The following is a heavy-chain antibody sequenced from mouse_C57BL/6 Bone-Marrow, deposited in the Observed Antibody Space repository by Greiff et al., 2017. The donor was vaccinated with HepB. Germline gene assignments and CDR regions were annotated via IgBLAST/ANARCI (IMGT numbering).Heavy chain of an antibody. D-gene: IGHD1-1*02. Sequence: QVQLQQSGAELARPGASVKMSCTASGYTFTSYTMHWVKQRPGQGLEWIGYINPSSGYTKYNQKFKDKATLTADKSSSTAYLHLSSLTSEDSAVCYCARYGGEGFAYGGRGTRVTVTA. CDR2: INPSSGYT. J-gene: IGHJ3*01. CDR1: GYTFTSYT. CDR3: ARYGGEGFAY. V-gene: IGHV1-4*01.